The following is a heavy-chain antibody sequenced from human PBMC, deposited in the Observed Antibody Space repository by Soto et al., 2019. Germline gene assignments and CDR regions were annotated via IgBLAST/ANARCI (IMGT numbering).Heavy chain of an antibody. Sequence: PGGSLRLSCAASGFTFSGYAMSWVRQAPGKGLEWVSAISGSGGSTYYADSVKGRFTISRDNSKNTLYLQMNSLRAEDTAVYYCARWYYYGSGSRTPDAFDIWGQGTMVTVSS. CDR2: ISGSGGST. D-gene: IGHD3-10*01. J-gene: IGHJ3*02. V-gene: IGHV3-23*01. CDR3: ARWYYYGSGSRTPDAFDI. CDR1: GFTFSGYA.